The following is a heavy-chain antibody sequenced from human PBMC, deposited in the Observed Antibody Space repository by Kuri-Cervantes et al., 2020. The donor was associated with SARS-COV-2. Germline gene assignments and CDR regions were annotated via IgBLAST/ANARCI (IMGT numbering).Heavy chain of an antibody. J-gene: IGHJ6*02. Sequence: SETLSLTCTVSGGSISSRYYWSWIRQPPGKGLEWIGYIYYSGSTNYNPSLKSRVTISVDTSKNQFSRKLSSVTAADTAVYYCARHTPSYYDFWSGYLIYYGMDVWGQGTTVTVSS. V-gene: IGHV4-61*01. CDR2: IYYSGST. CDR1: GGSISSRYY. D-gene: IGHD3-3*01. CDR3: ARHTPSYYDFWSGYLIYYGMDV.